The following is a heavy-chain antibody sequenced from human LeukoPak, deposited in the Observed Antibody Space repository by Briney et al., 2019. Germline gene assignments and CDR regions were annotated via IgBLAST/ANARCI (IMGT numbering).Heavy chain of an antibody. V-gene: IGHV3-48*01. J-gene: IGHJ6*02. Sequence: GGSLRLSCAASGFTFSDYSMNWVRQAPGKGLEWISYISSSSSTIYYAGSVKGRFTISRDNAKNSLYLQMNGLRAEDTAVYYCARVHPLYYYYGMDVWGQGTTVTVSS. CDR2: ISSSSSTI. CDR3: ARVHPLYYYYGMDV. CDR1: GFTFSDYS.